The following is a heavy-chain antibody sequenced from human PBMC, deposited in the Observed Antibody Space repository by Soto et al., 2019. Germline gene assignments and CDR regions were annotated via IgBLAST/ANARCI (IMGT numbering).Heavy chain of an antibody. CDR1: GYNFNRYW. V-gene: IGHV5-51*03. CDR2: IYPGDSDT. J-gene: IGHJ3*02. CDR3: ARSLVNGTYEAFDI. D-gene: IGHD6-13*01. Sequence: EVYLAQSGAEVKKPGESLKISCKGSGYNFNRYWIGWVRQMPGKGLEWMGVIYPGDSDTRYSPSLQGQVTISADKSSNAAYLQWSSLQASDTATYYCARSLVNGTYEAFDIWGQGTMVTVSS.